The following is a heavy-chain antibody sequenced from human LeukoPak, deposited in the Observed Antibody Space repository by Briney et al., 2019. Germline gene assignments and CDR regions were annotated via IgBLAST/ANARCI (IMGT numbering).Heavy chain of an antibody. CDR3: AKRGVPS. V-gene: IGHV3-30*02. CDR1: GFIFSSYG. D-gene: IGHD3-10*01. J-gene: IGHJ4*02. Sequence: GGSLRLSCAASGFIFSSYGMHWVRQAPGKGLEWVAFIRYDGIKKYYADSVKGRFTISRDNSKNTLYLQMNSLRVEDTAVYYCAKRGVPSWGQGTLVTVSS. CDR2: IRYDGIKK.